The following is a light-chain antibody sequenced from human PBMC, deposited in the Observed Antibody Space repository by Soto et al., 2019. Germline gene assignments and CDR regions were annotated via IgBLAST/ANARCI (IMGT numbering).Light chain of an antibody. J-gene: IGKJ1*01. CDR3: QHYGRAPWT. CDR1: QSVGGNY. V-gene: IGKV3-20*01. CDR2: GAS. Sequence: EIVLTQSLGTLSLSPGERATLSCRASQSVGGNYLAWFQQKPGQTPRVLFYGASSRATGISDRFSARGSGTDFTLTISRLEPEDFAVYYCQHYGRAPWTFGQGTKV.